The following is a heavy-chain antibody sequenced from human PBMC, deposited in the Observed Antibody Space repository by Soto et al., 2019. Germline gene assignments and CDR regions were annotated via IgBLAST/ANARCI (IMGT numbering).Heavy chain of an antibody. V-gene: IGHV4-59*08. J-gene: IGHJ4*02. CDR2: IYYSGST. D-gene: IGHD5-12*01. Sequence: PSETLSLTCTVSGGSISSYYWSWIRQPPGKGLEWIGYIYYSGSTNYNPSLKSRVTISVDTSKNQFSLKLSSVTAADTAVYYCARYVDIVATRMYFDYWGQGTLVTASS. CDR1: GGSISSYY. CDR3: ARYVDIVATRMYFDY.